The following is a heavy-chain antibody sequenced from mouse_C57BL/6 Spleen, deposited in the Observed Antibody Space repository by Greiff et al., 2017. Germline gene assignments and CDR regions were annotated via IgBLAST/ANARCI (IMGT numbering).Heavy chain of an antibody. CDR1: GYTFTSYW. CDR3: ARGASSYYAMDY. J-gene: IGHJ4*01. CDR2: IDPSDSYT. D-gene: IGHD1-1*01. Sequence: QVQLQQPGAELVKPGASVKLSCKASGYTFTSYWMQWVKQRPGQGLEWIGEIDPSDSYTNYNQKFKGKATLTVDTSSSTAYMQLSSLTSEDSAVYYCARGASSYYAMDYWGQGTSVTVSS. V-gene: IGHV1-50*01.